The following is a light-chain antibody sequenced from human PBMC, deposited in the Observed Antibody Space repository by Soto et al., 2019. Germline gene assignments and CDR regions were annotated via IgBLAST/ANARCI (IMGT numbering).Light chain of an antibody. CDR2: GTS. CDR1: QSVSRSN. J-gene: IGKJ5*01. V-gene: IGKV3-20*01. CDR3: EQYGSSPPSIT. Sequence: VLTQSPYTLSLSPGERATVSCRASQSVSRSNLAWYQHKPGQAPRLLIYGTSNRATGIPDRFTGSGSGTDLTLTISSLEPEDFAVYYCEQYGSSPPSITFGQGTRLEIK.